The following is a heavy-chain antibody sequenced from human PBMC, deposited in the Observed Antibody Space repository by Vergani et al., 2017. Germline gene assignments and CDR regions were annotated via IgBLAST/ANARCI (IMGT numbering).Heavy chain of an antibody. J-gene: IGHJ5*02. CDR2: IKQDGSEK. CDR3: AKSGYSSAHYWFDP. Sequence: EVHLLESGGGLVQSGGSLRLSCAASGFTFSSYWMSWVRQAPGKGLEWVANIKQDGSEKYYVDSVKGRFTISRDNAKNSLYLQMNSLRAEDTAVYYCAKSGYSSAHYWFDPWGPGTLVTVSS. V-gene: IGHV3-7*01. D-gene: IGHD6-19*01. CDR1: GFTFSSYW.